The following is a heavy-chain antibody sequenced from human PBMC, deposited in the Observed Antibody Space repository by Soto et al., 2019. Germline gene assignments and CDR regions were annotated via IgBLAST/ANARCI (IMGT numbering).Heavy chain of an antibody. J-gene: IGHJ4*02. CDR3: AIDLAAAAY. CDR2: INPLPTSGST. V-gene: IGHV1-46*01. CDR1: GYIFTNYY. D-gene: IGHD6-13*01. Sequence: QVQLVQSGAEVKKPGASVKVSCKASGYIFTNYYIHWVRQAPGQGLEWMAIINPLPTSGSTNYAQEFQGRVTVTRDTSTSTVYMELNSLRSDDTAIYYCAIDLAAAAYWGQGTLVTVSS.